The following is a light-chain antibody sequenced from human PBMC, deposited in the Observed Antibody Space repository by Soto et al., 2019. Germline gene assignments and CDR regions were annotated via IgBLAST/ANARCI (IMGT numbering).Light chain of an antibody. Sequence: EVGMKHSPATLSVSPGERATLSCRASQSVSSNLAWYQQKPGQAPRLLIYGASTRATGIPARFSGSGSGTEFTLTISSLQSEDFAVYYCQQYGSSPITFGQGTLL. CDR1: QSVSSN. CDR3: QQYGSSPIT. CDR2: GAS. J-gene: IGKJ5*01. V-gene: IGKV3D-15*02.